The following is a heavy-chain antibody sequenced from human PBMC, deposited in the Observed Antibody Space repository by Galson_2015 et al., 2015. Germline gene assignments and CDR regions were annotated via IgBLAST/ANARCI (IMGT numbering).Heavy chain of an antibody. V-gene: IGHV3-48*02. CDR3: ARYYYHSSGYYSFDY. CDR2: ISTGSSTI. CDR1: GFTFSSYN. J-gene: IGHJ4*02. D-gene: IGHD3-22*01. Sequence: SLRLSCAASGFTFSSYNMNWVRQAPGKGLEWISYISTGSSTILYADSVKGRFTISRDYAKNSLYLQMNSLRDEDTAVYYCARYYYHSSGYYSFDYWGQGTLVTVSS.